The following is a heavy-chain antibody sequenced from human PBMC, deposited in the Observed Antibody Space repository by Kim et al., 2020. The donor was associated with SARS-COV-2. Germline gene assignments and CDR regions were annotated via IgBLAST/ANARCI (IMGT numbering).Heavy chain of an antibody. J-gene: IGHJ4*02. D-gene: IGHD6-13*01. CDR3: ARDSGQQLAEYYFDY. V-gene: IGHV4-59*01. Sequence: PSPQSQVTISVDTSKTQFSLKLSSVTAADTAVYYCARDSGQQLAEYYFDYWGQGTLVTVSS.